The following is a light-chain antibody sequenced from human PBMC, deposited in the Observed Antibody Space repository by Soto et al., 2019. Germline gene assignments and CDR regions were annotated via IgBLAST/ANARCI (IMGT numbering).Light chain of an antibody. CDR2: AAS. J-gene: IGKJ5*01. Sequence: EIVMTQSPATLSVSPGERATLSCRASQSVSNNYLAWYQQKLGQAPRLLIYAASTRATGIPPRFSGSGSGTEFTLTISSLQSEDIAVYYCQQYHHWPPITFGQGTRLE. CDR1: QSVSNN. V-gene: IGKV3-15*01. CDR3: QQYHHWPPIT.